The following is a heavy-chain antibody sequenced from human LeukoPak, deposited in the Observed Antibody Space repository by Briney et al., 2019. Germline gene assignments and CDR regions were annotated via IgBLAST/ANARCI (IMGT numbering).Heavy chain of an antibody. V-gene: IGHV6-1*01. J-gene: IGHJ6*02. CDR3: ARDLVVAAPPYYYYGMDV. D-gene: IGHD6-25*01. Sequence: SQTLSLTCAISGDSVSSNSAAWNWIRQSPSRGLEWLGRTYCRSKWYNDYAVSVKSRITINPDTSKNQFSLQLNSVTPEDTAVYYCARDLVVAAPPYYYYGMDVWGQGTTVTVSS. CDR2: TYCRSKWYN. CDR1: GDSVSSNSAA.